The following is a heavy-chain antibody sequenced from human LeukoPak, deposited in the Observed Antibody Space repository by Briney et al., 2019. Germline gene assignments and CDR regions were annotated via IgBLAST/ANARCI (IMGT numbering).Heavy chain of an antibody. Sequence: SETLSLACTVSGGSISSYYWSWIRQPPGKGLEWIGYIYYSGSTNYNPSLKSRVTISVDTSKNQFSLKLSSVTAADTAVYYCARGSNNHYWGQGTLVTVSS. CDR1: GGSISSYY. J-gene: IGHJ4*02. CDR3: ARGSNNHY. CDR2: IYYSGST. V-gene: IGHV4-59*01. D-gene: IGHD1-14*01.